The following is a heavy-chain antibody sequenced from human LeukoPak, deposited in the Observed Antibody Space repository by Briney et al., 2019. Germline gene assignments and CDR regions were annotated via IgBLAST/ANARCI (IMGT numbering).Heavy chain of an antibody. CDR1: GFTFGTYA. CDR2: ISSTGGST. Sequence: PGGSLRLSCAASGFTFGTYAMSWVRQAPGKGLEWVSVISSTGGSTFYADSVKGRFTISRDNSKSTLFLQMNTLRAEDTAIYYCAKDRHGVTSGGQGTLVTVSS. D-gene: IGHD3-3*01. CDR3: AKDRHGVTS. J-gene: IGHJ4*02. V-gene: IGHV3-23*01.